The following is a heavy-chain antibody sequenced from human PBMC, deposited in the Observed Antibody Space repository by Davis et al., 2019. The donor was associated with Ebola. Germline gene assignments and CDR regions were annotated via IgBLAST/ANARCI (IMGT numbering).Heavy chain of an antibody. CDR1: GFDFSDYS. D-gene: IGHD6-19*01. CDR2: ISSGGITT. V-gene: IGHV3-48*02. J-gene: IGHJ4*02. CDR3: AAVAVGIDY. Sequence: GGSLRLSCTASGFDFSDYSMSWVRQAPGKGLEWVSYISSGGITTYYADSVKGRFTSSRDNAKNSLFLQMNSLRDEDTAVYYCAAVAVGIDYWGQGTLVTVSS.